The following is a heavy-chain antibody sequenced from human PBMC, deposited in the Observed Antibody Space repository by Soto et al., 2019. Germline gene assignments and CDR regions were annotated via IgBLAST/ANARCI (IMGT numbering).Heavy chain of an antibody. Sequence: ASVKVSCKASGYTFTSYYMHWVRQAPGLGLEWMGIINPSGGSTSYAQKFQGRVTMTRDTSTSTVYMELSSLRSEDTAVYYCARDPHYYDSSGAWYYFDYWGQGTLVTVSS. D-gene: IGHD3-22*01. CDR3: ARDPHYYDSSGAWYYFDY. CDR2: INPSGGST. V-gene: IGHV1-46*01. J-gene: IGHJ4*02. CDR1: GYTFTSYY.